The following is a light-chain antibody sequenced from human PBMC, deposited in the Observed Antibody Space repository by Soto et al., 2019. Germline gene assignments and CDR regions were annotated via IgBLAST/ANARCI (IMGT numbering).Light chain of an antibody. J-gene: IGKJ1*01. CDR2: GVS. Sequence: EIVMTQSPATLSVSPGERATLSCRASQSVSSNLAWYRQKPGQAPRLLIYGVSTRATGIPARFSGSGSGTEFTLTISSLQSEDFAVYYCQQYNNWPPWTFGQGTKVEIK. V-gene: IGKV3-15*01. CDR1: QSVSSN. CDR3: QQYNNWPPWT.